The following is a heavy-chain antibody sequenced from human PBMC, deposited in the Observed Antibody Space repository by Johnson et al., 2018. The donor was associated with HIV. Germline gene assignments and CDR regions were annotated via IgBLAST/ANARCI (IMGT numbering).Heavy chain of an antibody. CDR2: ISYDGSNK. D-gene: IGHD1-26*01. V-gene: IGHV3-30*04. CDR3: ARARLGELLWAFDI. Sequence: VHLVESGGGVVQPGRSLRLSCAASGFTFSSYAMHWVRQAPGKGLEWVAVISYDGSNKYYADSVKGRFTISRDNSKNTLYLQMNSLRAEDTAVYYCARARLGELLWAFDIWGQGTMVTVSS. CDR1: GFTFSSYA. J-gene: IGHJ3*02.